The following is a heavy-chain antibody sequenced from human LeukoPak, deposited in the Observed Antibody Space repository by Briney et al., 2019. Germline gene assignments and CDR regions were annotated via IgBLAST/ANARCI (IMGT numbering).Heavy chain of an antibody. V-gene: IGHV1-69*05. CDR1: GGTFSSYA. J-gene: IGHJ4*02. D-gene: IGHD3-9*01. CDR2: IIPIFGTA. Sequence: SVKVSCKASGGTFSSYAISWVRQPPGQGLEWMGGIIPIFGTANYAQKFQGRVTITTDESTSTAYMELSSLRSEDTAVYYCARAGNVLRYFDWLFPFDYWGQGTLVTVSS. CDR3: ARAGNVLRYFDWLFPFDY.